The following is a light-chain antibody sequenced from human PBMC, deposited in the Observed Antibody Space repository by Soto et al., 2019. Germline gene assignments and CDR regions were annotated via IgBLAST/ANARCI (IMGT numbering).Light chain of an antibody. Sequence: QSVLTQPASVSGSPGQSVTISCTGPRSDIGDSNFISWYQHSPGKAPRLLIYEVNNRPSGVSKRFSGSKAGNTASLTISGLLDDDEADYFCASFRSGTILVFXSGTKVTVL. CDR1: RSDIGDSNF. V-gene: IGLV2-14*01. CDR3: ASFRSGTILV. CDR2: EVN. J-gene: IGLJ1*01.